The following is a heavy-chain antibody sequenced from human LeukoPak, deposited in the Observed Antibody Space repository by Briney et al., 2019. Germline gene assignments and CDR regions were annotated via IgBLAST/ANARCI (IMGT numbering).Heavy chain of an antibody. J-gene: IGHJ4*02. D-gene: IGHD6-6*01. CDR2: IYYSGSS. CDR3: ARLSRGSSAGFDY. V-gene: IGHV4-59*01. CDR1: GGSISNYY. Sequence: SETLSLTCTVSGGSISNYYWNWIRQPPGKGLEWIGYIYYSGSSNYNPSLKSRVTISVDTSKNQFSLKVNSVTAADTAVYFCARLSRGSSAGFDYWGQGILVTVSS.